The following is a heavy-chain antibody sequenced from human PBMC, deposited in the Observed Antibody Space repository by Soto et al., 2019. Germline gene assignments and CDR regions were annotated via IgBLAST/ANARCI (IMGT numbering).Heavy chain of an antibody. J-gene: IGHJ6*02. Sequence: QVQLQESGPGLVKPSGTLSLTCAVSGGSISSSNWWSWVRQPPGKGLEWIGEIYHSGSTNYNPSRKSRVTISVDKSKNAFSLTLSSVTAADTAVYYCARGGYYDSSGYWSWDYYYGMDVWGQGTTVTVSS. V-gene: IGHV4-4*02. CDR3: ARGGYYDSSGYWSWDYYYGMDV. D-gene: IGHD3-22*01. CDR1: GGSISSSNW. CDR2: IYHSGST.